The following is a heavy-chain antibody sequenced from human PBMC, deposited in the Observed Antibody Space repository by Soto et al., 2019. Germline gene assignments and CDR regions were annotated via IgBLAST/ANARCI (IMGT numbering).Heavy chain of an antibody. J-gene: IGHJ4*02. D-gene: IGHD3-9*01. CDR3: ARTYYDILTGYYQEVYYFDY. CDR2: IIPIFGTA. CDR1: GGTFSSYA. V-gene: IGHV1-69*06. Sequence: SVKVSCKASGGTFSSYAISWVRQAPGQGLEWMGGIIPIFGTANYAQKFQGRVTITADKSTSTAYMELSSLRSEDTAVYYCARTYYDILTGYYQEVYYFDYWGQGTLVTVSS.